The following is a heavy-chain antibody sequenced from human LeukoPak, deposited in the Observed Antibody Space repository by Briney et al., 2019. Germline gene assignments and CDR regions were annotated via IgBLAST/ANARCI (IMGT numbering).Heavy chain of an antibody. CDR3: ARPAREYVGATPLYYYYYMDV. V-gene: IGHV4-38-2*01. Sequence: SETLPLTCAVSGYSISSGYYWGWIRQPPGKGLEWIGSIYHSGSTYYNPSLKSRVTISVDTSKNQFSLKLSPVTAADTAVYYCARPAREYVGATPLYYYYYMDVWGKGTTVTVSS. CDR2: IYHSGST. D-gene: IGHD1-26*01. CDR1: GYSISSGYY. J-gene: IGHJ6*03.